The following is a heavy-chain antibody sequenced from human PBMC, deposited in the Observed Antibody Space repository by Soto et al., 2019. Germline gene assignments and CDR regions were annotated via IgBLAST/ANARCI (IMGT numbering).Heavy chain of an antibody. D-gene: IGHD3-22*01. CDR1: GGSISSGHYS. CDR3: ARGDTMMLVAFDF. Sequence: SETLSLTCAVSGGSISSGHYSWSWIRQPPGKGLEWIGYIYDSGSAFYSPSLKSRVIISVDRSKNQFSLKLTSVTAADTAVYYCARGDTMMLVAFDFWGQGTQVTVSS. CDR2: IYDSGSA. V-gene: IGHV4-30-2*01. J-gene: IGHJ4*02.